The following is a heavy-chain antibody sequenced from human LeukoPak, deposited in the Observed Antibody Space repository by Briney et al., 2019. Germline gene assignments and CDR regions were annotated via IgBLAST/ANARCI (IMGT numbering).Heavy chain of an antibody. V-gene: IGHV3-23*01. J-gene: IGHJ4*02. CDR1: GFTFSSYW. D-gene: IGHD6-19*01. Sequence: GGSLRLSCAASGFTFSSYWMSWVRQAPGKGLEWVSSISASGGSTYYADSVKGRFTISRDNSKNTLYLQMNSLRAEDTAVYYCAKSFIAVAGHFDYWGQGTLVTVSS. CDR3: AKSFIAVAGHFDY. CDR2: ISASGGST.